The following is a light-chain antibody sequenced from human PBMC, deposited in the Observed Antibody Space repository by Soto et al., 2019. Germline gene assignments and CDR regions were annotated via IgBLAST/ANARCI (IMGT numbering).Light chain of an antibody. CDR2: GAS. V-gene: IGKV3-20*01. CDR1: QSVSSSY. Sequence: EIVLTQSPGTLSLSPGERATLSCRASQSVSSSYFAWYQQKPGQAPRLLIYGASSRATGIPDRFSGSGSGTDFTLTIRRLEPEDFAVYYCQQYGSSPQVTFGGGTKVEIK. CDR3: QQYGSSPQVT. J-gene: IGKJ4*01.